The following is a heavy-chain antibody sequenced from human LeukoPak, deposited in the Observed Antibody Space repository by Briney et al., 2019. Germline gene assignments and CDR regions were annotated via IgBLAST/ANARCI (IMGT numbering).Heavy chain of an antibody. CDR1: GFTFSSYG. V-gene: IGHV3-30*18. Sequence: GGSLRLSCAASGFTFSSYGMHWVRQAPGKGLKWVAVISYDGSNKYYADSVKGRFTISRDNSKNTLYLQMNSLRAEDTAVYYCAKPDYGGREGYWGQGTLVTVSS. J-gene: IGHJ4*02. D-gene: IGHD4-23*01. CDR3: AKPDYGGREGY. CDR2: ISYDGSNK.